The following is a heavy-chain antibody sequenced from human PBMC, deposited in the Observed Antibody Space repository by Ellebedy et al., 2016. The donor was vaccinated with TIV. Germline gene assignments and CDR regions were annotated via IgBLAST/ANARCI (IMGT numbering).Heavy chain of an antibody. D-gene: IGHD6-19*01. CDR2: IHYNGNT. CDR3: ARITSGPYWHFDL. CDR1: GGSISGYH. Sequence: MPSETLSLTCTVSGGSISGYHWSWIRQPPGTGLEWIGYIHYNGNTDYNPSLWGRFTMSVDTSKNQFSLKLSSVTAADTAVYYCARITSGPYWHFDLWGRGTLVTVSS. V-gene: IGHV4-59*01. J-gene: IGHJ2*01.